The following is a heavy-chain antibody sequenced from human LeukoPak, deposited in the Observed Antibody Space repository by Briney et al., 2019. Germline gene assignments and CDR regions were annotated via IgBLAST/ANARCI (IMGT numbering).Heavy chain of an antibody. V-gene: IGHV3-53*01. Sequence: GGSLRLSCAASGFTVSSNYMSWVRQAPGKGLEWVSVIYSGGSTYYADSVKGRFTISRDNSKNTLYLQMNSLRAEDTAVYYCARDRGGNYYDSSGYPHYFDYWGQGTLVTVSS. CDR2: IYSGGST. CDR1: GFTVSSNY. CDR3: ARDRGGNYYDSSGYPHYFDY. D-gene: IGHD3-22*01. J-gene: IGHJ4*02.